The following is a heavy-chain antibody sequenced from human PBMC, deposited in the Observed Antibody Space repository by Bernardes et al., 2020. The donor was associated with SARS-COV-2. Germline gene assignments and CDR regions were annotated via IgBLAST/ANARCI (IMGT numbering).Heavy chain of an antibody. CDR3: ARSHLGYYDFWSGYYPYYYYYGMDG. CDR1: GGSFSGYY. CDR2: INHSGST. Sequence: SETLSLTCAVYGGSFSGYYWRWIRQPPGKGLEWIGEINHSGSTNYNPSLKSRVTISVDTSKNQFSLKLNSVTAEDTAVYYCARSHLGYYDFWSGYYPYYYYYGMDGWGPGTTVTVSS. D-gene: IGHD3-3*01. J-gene: IGHJ6*02. V-gene: IGHV4-34*01.